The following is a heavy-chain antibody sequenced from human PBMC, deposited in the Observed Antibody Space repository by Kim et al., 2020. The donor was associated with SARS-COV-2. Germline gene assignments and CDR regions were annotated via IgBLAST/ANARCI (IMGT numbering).Heavy chain of an antibody. J-gene: IGHJ6*02. D-gene: IGHD1-1*01. CDR3: ARGGVPTGTTWRYYYYGMDV. CDR2: INPNSGGT. CDR1: GYTFTGYY. V-gene: IGHV1-2*02. Sequence: ASVKVSCKASGYTFTGYYMHWVRQAPGQGLEWMGWINPNSGGTNYAQKFQGRVTMTRDTSISTAYMELSRLRSDDTAVYYCARGGVPTGTTWRYYYYGMDVWGQGTTVTVSS.